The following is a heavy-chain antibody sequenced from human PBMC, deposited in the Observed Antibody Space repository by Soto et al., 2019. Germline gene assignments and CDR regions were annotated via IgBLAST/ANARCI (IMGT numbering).Heavy chain of an antibody. D-gene: IGHD2-8*01. J-gene: IGHJ4*02. CDR3: VRCNGFGEH. CDR2: ISVGGGGT. V-gene: IGHV3-23*01. CDR1: VFTLSAYG. Sequence: EVQLLDSGGGLVQPGGSLRLSCAVSVFTLSAYGVTWVRQAPGKGLEWVSGISVGGGGTFSADSVKGRFTISRDDSKNTAYLQMNGLGGEDTAVYYCVRCNGFGEHWCQGTLVTVSS.